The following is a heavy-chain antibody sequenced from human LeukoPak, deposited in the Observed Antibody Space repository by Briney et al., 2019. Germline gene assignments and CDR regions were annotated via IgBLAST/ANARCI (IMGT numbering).Heavy chain of an antibody. CDR2: INPNGGST. CDR3: ARDGGWYQLPSWFDP. CDR1: LYTFIGYY. V-gene: IGHV1-2*02. Sequence: ASVKVSCKTSLYTFIGYYMHGVGQAPGQAREWMGWINPNGGSTNYAQKVQGRVTITRDTSISTAYMELSSLRSEDTAVYYCARDGGWYQLPSWFDPWGQGTMVTVSS. D-gene: IGHD2-2*01. J-gene: IGHJ5*01.